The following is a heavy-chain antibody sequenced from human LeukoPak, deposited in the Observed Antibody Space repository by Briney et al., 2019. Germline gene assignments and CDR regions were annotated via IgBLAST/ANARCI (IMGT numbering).Heavy chain of an antibody. CDR2: ISSSSSYI. J-gene: IGHJ4*02. Sequence: GGSLRLSCAASGFTFSSYSMNWVRQAPGKGLEWVSSISSSSSYIYYADSVKGRFTISRDNAKNSLYLQMNSLRAEDTAVYHCARRPLRPYSGSYLGEFDYWGQGTLVTVSS. V-gene: IGHV3-21*01. CDR1: GFTFSSYS. D-gene: IGHD1-26*01. CDR3: ARRPLRPYSGSYLGEFDY.